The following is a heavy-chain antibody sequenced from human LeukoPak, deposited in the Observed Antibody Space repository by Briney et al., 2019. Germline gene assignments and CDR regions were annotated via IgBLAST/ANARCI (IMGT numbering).Heavy chain of an antibody. CDR1: GCSISSSSYY. D-gene: IGHD3-3*01. Sequence: SETLSLTCTVSGCSISSSSYYWGWIRQPPGKGLEWIGSIYYSGSTYYNPSLKSRVTISVDTSKNQFSLKLSSVTAADTAVYYCARLGYDFWSGYYTGAPYYYYYYMDVWGKGTTVTVSS. J-gene: IGHJ6*03. CDR3: ARLGYDFWSGYYTGAPYYYYYYMDV. V-gene: IGHV4-39*01. CDR2: IYYSGST.